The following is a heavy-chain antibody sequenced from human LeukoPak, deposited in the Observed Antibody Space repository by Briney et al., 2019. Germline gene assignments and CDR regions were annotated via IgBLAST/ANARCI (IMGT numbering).Heavy chain of an antibody. D-gene: IGHD1-26*01. CDR1: GFTFSSYS. V-gene: IGHV3-21*01. Sequence: GGSLRLSCAASGFTFSSYSMNWVRQAPGKGLEWVSSISSSSSYIYYADSVKGRFTISRDNAKNSLYLQMNSLRAEDTAVYYCARDREWELHDAFDIWGQGTMVTVSS. CDR2: ISSSSSYI. J-gene: IGHJ3*02. CDR3: ARDREWELHDAFDI.